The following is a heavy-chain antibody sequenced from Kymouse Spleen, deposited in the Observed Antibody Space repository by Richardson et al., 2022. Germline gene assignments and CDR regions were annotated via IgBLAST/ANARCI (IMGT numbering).Heavy chain of an antibody. V-gene: IGHV3-33*01. CDR1: GFTFSSYG. CDR2: IWYDGSNK. D-gene: IGHD6-13*01. J-gene: IGHJ4*02. CDR3: ASIAAAGGFDY. Sequence: QVQLVESGGGVVQPGRSLRLSCAASGFTFSSYGMHWVRQAPGKGLEWVAVIWYDGSNKYYADSVKGRFTISRDNSKNTLYLQMNSLRAEDTAVYYCASIAAAGGFDYWGQGTLVTVSS.